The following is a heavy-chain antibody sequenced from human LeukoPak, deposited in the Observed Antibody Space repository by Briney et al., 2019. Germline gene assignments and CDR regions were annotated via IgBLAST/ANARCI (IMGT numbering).Heavy chain of an antibody. CDR3: AKGSIGYSHGYTDY. CDR1: GFTFSSYG. V-gene: IGHV3-30*02. Sequence: GGCLRLSCAASGFTFSSYGMHWVSQAPGKWMEWVAFIRYDGSNKYNADSVKGRFTISRDNSKNTLCLQMNSLRAEDTALYYCAKGSIGYSHGYTDYWGQGTLVTVSS. CDR2: IRYDGSNK. D-gene: IGHD5-18*01. J-gene: IGHJ4*02.